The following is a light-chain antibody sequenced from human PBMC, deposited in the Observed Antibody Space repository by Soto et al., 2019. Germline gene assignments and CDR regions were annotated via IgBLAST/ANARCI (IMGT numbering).Light chain of an antibody. V-gene: IGLV2-14*01. CDR3: SSYTSSSTLL. J-gene: IGLJ2*01. Sequence: QSALTQPASVSGSPGQSITISCTGTSDDVGGYDYVSWYQQYPGKAPKLIISEVSNRPSGVSIRFSGSRSGNTASLSISGLQAEDEADYYCSSYTSSSTLLFGGGTKLTVL. CDR2: EVS. CDR1: SDDVGGYDY.